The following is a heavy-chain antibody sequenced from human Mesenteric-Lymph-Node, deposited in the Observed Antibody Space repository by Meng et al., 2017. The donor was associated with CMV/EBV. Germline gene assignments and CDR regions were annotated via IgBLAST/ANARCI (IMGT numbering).Heavy chain of an antibody. CDR2: ISGSGGST. CDR3: AKMAARSKTGAFDI. V-gene: IGHV3-23*01. CDR1: GVTFSAYG. Sequence: GGSLRLSCAASGVTFSAYGMSPGTGLEWVSAISGSGGSTYYADSVKGRFTISRDNSKNTLYLQMNSLRAEDTAVYYCAKMAARSKTGAFDIWGQGTMVTVSS. J-gene: IGHJ3*02. D-gene: IGHD6-6*01.